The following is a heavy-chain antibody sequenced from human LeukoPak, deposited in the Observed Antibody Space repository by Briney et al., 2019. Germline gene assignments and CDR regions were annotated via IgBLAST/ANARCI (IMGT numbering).Heavy chain of an antibody. CDR3: ARENYQGAFDI. Sequence: PSETLSLTCAVSNNFMRNGYYWGWIQQPPGKGLEWIGSIYHSGSTYYNPSLKSRLTISLDTSKSHFSLNLSSVTAADTAVYYCARENYQGAFDIWGQGTMVTVSS. D-gene: IGHD1-7*01. CDR1: NNFMRNGYY. CDR2: IYHSGST. V-gene: IGHV4-38-2*01. J-gene: IGHJ3*02.